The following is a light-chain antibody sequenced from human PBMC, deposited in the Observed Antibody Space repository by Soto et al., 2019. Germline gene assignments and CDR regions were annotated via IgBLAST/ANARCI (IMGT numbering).Light chain of an antibody. CDR1: SRDVGGYNY. Sequence: QSALTQPASVSGSPGRSITISCTGTSRDVGGYNYVSWYQQHPGKAPKLMIYEVSNRPSGVSNRFSGSKSGNTASLTISGLQAEDEADYYCSSYTTSSSLFVVFGGGTKLTVL. CDR2: EVS. V-gene: IGLV2-14*01. CDR3: SSYTTSSSLFVV. J-gene: IGLJ2*01.